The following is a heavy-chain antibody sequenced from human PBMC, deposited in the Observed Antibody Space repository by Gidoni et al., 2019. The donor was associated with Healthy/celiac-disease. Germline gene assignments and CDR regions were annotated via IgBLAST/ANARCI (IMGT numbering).Heavy chain of an antibody. J-gene: IGHJ5*02. D-gene: IGHD6-13*01. CDR1: GFSLSTSGVG. V-gene: IGHV2-5*02. Sequence: GPTLVKPTQTLTLTCTFSGFSLSTSGVGVGWIRQPPGKALEWLALIYWDDDKRYSPSVKSRLTITKDTSKNQVVLTMTNMDPVDTATYYCANSQAAAGMDAWFDPWGQGTLVTVSS. CDR2: IYWDDDK. CDR3: ANSQAAAGMDAWFDP.